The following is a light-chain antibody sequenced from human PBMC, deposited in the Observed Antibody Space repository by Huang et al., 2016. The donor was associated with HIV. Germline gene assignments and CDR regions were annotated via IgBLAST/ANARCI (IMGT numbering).Light chain of an antibody. J-gene: IGKJ4*01. CDR3: QQYDNWPPGLT. V-gene: IGKV3D-15*01. CDR2: DTS. Sequence: EIMMTQSPATLSVSPGGRATLSCRASQNVRNNLAWYQQKTGQAPRLLIYDTSTRASVIPARFSGSGSGTEFTLTISGLQSEDFAFYYCQQYDNWPPGLTFGGGTKIEI. CDR1: QNVRNN.